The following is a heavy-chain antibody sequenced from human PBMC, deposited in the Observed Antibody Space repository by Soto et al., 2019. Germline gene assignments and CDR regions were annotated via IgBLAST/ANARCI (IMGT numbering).Heavy chain of an antibody. Sequence: GGSLRLSCAASGFTFSSHSMNWVRQAPGKGLEWVSSISSNSVYIIYADSVRGRFTISRDDAKNSLFLQMDSLRADDTAVYYCARFETVAIHDTDYWGRGTLVTVSS. J-gene: IGHJ4*02. CDR3: ARFETVAIHDTDY. V-gene: IGHV3-21*06. CDR1: GFTFSSHS. D-gene: IGHD4-17*01. CDR2: ISSNSVYI.